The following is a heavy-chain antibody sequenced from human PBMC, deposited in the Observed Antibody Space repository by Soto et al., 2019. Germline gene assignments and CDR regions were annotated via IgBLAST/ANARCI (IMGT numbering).Heavy chain of an antibody. CDR1: GYTFTGYY. J-gene: IGHJ4*02. CDR2: INPNSGGT. V-gene: IGHV1-2*02. Sequence: KVSCKASGYTFTGYYMHWVRHAPGQGLEWMGWINPNSGGTNYAQKFQGRVTMTRDTSISTAYMELSRLRSDDTAVYYCASVDTAMVMFDYWGQGTLVTVSS. CDR3: ASVDTAMVMFDY. D-gene: IGHD5-18*01.